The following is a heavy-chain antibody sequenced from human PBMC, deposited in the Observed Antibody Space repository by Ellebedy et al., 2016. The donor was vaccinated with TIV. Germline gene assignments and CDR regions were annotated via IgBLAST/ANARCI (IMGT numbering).Heavy chain of an antibody. V-gene: IGHV4-59*01. J-gene: IGHJ4*02. CDR3: ATLTGQGDY. Sequence: MPSETLSLTCTASGCPISSYYWSWIRQPPGKGLEWIGYIYYSGSTNYNPSLKSRVTISVDTSKNQFSLKLSSVTAADTAVYYCATLTGQGDYWGQGTLVTVSS. CDR2: IYYSGST. CDR1: GCPISSYY. D-gene: IGHD7-27*01.